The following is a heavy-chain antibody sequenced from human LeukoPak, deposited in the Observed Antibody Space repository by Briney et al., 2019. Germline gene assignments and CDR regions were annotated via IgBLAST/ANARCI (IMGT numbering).Heavy chain of an antibody. J-gene: IGHJ4*02. CDR3: ARDMKGNLDY. D-gene: IGHD3-16*01. CDR1: AFTFSNTW. V-gene: IGHV3-7*01. Sequence: PGGSLRLSGAASAFTFSNTWMAWLRQAQGKGLVWVANINQDGGTRQYADSVRGRFTISRDNAKNSLYLEMNSLRAEDTGLYHCARDMKGNLDYWGQGTLVTVSS. CDR2: INQDGGTR.